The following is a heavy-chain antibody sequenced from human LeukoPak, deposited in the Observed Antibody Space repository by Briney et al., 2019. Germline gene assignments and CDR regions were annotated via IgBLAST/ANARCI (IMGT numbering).Heavy chain of an antibody. V-gene: IGHV3-23*01. J-gene: IGHJ4*02. CDR2: ISGSGGRT. Sequence: PGGSLRLSCAASGFTFSSYAMSCVRQAPGKGLEGVPAISGSGGRTYYAESVKGRFTISSDNSKNTLYLQMNSLRAEDTAVYYCATDLRYSGYDLRPYYFDYWGQGTLVTVSS. CDR1: GFTFSSYA. CDR3: ATDLRYSGYDLRPYYFDY. D-gene: IGHD5-12*01.